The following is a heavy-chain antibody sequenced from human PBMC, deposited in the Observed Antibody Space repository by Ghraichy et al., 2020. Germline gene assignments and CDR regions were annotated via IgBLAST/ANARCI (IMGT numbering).Heavy chain of an antibody. V-gene: IGHV3-21*01. CDR2: ISSSSSYI. CDR1: GFTFSSYS. D-gene: IGHD3-3*01. CDR3: AREPIPPSPSLRFLEWLNYYYYYYYMDV. Sequence: GGSLRLSCAASGFTFSSYSMNWVRQAPGKGLEWVSSISSSSSYIYYADSVKGRFTISRDNAKNSLYLQMNSLRAEDTAVYYCAREPIPPSPSLRFLEWLNYYYYYYYMDVWGKGTTVTVSS. J-gene: IGHJ6*03.